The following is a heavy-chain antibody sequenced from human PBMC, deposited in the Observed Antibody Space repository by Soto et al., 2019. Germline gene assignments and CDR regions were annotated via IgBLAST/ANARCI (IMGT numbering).Heavy chain of an antibody. J-gene: IGHJ3*02. CDR1: GYSFTTYW. D-gene: IGHD5-12*01. CDR3: ARPRVSTTRLEDAFDI. Sequence: GESLKISCKGSGYSFTTYWLAWVRQMPGRGLEYMGIIYPGDSDTRYSPSFQGQVTISADKSISTAYLKWTSLKASDTAIYYCARPRVSTTRLEDAFDIWGQGKMVTVSS. CDR2: IYPGDSDT. V-gene: IGHV5-51*01.